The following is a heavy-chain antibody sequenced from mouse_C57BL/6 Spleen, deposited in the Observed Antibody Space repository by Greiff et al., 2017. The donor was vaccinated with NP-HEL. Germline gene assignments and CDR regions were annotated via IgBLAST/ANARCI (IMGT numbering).Heavy chain of an antibody. D-gene: IGHD2-12*01. V-gene: IGHV1-59*01. CDR3: ARSPYYSPMDY. CDR2: IDPSDSYT. CDR1: GYTFTSYW. Sequence: VQLQQPGAELVRPGTSVKLSCKASGYTFTSYWMHWVKQRPGQGLEWIGVIDPSDSYTNYNQKFKGKATLTVDTSSSTAYMQLSSLTSEDSAVYYCARSPYYSPMDYWGQGTSVTVSS. J-gene: IGHJ4*01.